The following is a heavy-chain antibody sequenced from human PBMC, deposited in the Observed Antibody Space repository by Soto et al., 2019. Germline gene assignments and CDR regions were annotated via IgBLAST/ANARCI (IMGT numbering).Heavy chain of an antibody. Sequence: QGKLVQSGAEVKKPASSVKVSCKASGGTFSSYAISWVRQAPGQGLEWMGGIIPIFGTANYAQKFQGRVTITADESTTTAYMELSSLRSEDTAVYYCARAPAGCSGGSCYPRDCWGQGTLVTVSS. CDR3: ARAPAGCSGGSCYPRDC. J-gene: IGHJ4*02. D-gene: IGHD2-15*01. CDR2: IIPIFGTA. V-gene: IGHV1-69*01. CDR1: GGTFSSYA.